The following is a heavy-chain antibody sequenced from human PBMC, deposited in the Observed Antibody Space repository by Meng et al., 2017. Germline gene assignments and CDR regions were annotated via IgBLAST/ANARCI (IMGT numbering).Heavy chain of an antibody. CDR2: FYQDGRT. Sequence: QVLLPQLGLELVGPWRTPSSASAVSGGSISGRSWWGCVRNRPGKGLDRVGEFYQDGRTNYNPSFKRPVTISVAKSENQFSLKLSFVTAADTAVYYCARAWVGYYDSSGPYSYWGQGTLVTVSS. V-gene: IGHV4-4*02. CDR3: ARAWVGYYDSSGPYSY. D-gene: IGHD3-22*01. J-gene: IGHJ4*02. CDR1: GGSISGRSW.